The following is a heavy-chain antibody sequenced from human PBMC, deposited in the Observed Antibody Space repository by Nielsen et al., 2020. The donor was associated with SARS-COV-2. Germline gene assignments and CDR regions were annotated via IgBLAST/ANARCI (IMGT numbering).Heavy chain of an antibody. Sequence: SETLSLTCTVSGGSISSSSYYWGWIRQPPGKGLEWIGYIDYRGSTYYNPPLKSRVIMSVDTSKNQFSLKVSSVTAADTAVYYCARRKIADGWFDPWGQGTLVTVSS. J-gene: IGHJ5*02. CDR2: IDYRGST. CDR3: ARRKIADGWFDP. D-gene: IGHD6-13*01. CDR1: GGSISSSSYY. V-gene: IGHV4-31*03.